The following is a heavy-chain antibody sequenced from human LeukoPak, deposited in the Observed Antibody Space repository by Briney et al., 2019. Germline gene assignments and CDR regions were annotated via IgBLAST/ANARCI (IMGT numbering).Heavy chain of an antibody. CDR1: GGSISTYY. J-gene: IGHJ6*03. D-gene: IGHD3-10*01. V-gene: IGHV4-59*01. CDR2: IYHSGST. CDR3: ARDQATSMVRGVIGYYYYYMDV. Sequence: SETLSLTCTVSGGSISTYYWSWIRQPPGKGLEWIGYIYHSGSTNYNPSLKSRVTISVDTSQNQFYLKLSSVTAADTAVYYCARDQATSMVRGVIGYYYYYMDVWGKGTTVTISS.